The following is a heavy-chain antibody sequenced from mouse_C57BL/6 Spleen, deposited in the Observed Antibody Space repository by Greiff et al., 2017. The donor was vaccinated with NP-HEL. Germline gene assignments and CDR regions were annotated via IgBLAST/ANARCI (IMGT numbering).Heavy chain of an antibody. D-gene: IGHD2-3*01. V-gene: IGHV1-19*01. CDR3: ASGIYDGYYVLAY. J-gene: IGHJ3*01. Sequence: EVQLQQSGPVLVKPGASVKMSCKASGYTFTDYYMNWVKQSHGKSLEWIGVINPYNGGTSYNQKFKGKATLTVDKSSSTAYMELNSLTSEDSAVYYCASGIYDGYYVLAYWGQRTLVTVSA. CDR1: GYTFTDYY. CDR2: INPYNGGT.